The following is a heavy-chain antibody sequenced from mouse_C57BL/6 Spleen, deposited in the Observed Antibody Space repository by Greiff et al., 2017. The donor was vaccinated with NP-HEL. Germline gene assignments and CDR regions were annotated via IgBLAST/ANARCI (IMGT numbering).Heavy chain of an antibody. CDR3: ARDRYGYDPPWFAY. J-gene: IGHJ3*01. CDR2: ISAGGSYT. Sequence: EVMLVESGGGLVKPGGSLKLSCAASGFTFSSYAMSWVRQTPEKRLEWVATISAGGSYTYYPDNVKGRFTISRDNAKNNLYLQMSHLKSEDTAMYYCARDRYGYDPPWFAYWGQGTLVTVSA. CDR1: GFTFSSYA. V-gene: IGHV5-4*01. D-gene: IGHD2-2*01.